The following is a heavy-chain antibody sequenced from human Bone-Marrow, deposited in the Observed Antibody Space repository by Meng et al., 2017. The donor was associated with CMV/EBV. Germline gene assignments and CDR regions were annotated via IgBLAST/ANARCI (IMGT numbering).Heavy chain of an antibody. CDR3: ARHGYGGNSNSFFDY. J-gene: IGHJ4*02. D-gene: IGHD4-23*01. Sequence: SGDTFTTSWIGWVRQMPGKGLEWMGIIYPGDSDTRYSPSFRGQVTISADKSISTAYLQWSSLEASDTAMYFCARHGYGGNSNSFFDYWGQGTLVTVSS. CDR1: GDTFTTSW. CDR2: IYPGDSDT. V-gene: IGHV5-51*01.